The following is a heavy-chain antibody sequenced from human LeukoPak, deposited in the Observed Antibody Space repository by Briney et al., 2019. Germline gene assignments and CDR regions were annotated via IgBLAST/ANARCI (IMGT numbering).Heavy chain of an antibody. J-gene: IGHJ4*02. CDR1: GFTFSTYW. V-gene: IGHV3-7*01. CDR2: IRQDGREK. CDR3: ARSRVPMVRGACDY. Sequence: GGSLRLSCAASGFTFSTYWMTWVRQTPGTGLEWVASIRQDGREKYYVDSVKGRFTISRDNAKNSLYLQVNSLRAGDTAVYYCARSRVPMVRGACDYWGQGTLVTVST. D-gene: IGHD3-10*01.